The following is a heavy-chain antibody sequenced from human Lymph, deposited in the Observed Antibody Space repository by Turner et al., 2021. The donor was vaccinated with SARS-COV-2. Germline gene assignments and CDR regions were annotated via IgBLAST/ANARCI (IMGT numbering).Heavy chain of an antibody. J-gene: IGHJ4*02. Sequence: QVQLQESGPGLVKPSQTLSLTCTVSGGSTSSGDYYWRWIRQPPGKGLEWIGYIYYSGSTYYNPSLKSRVTISVDTSKNQFSLKLSSVTAADTAVYYCARVHRWNYEYYFDYWGQGTLVTVSS. D-gene: IGHD1-7*01. V-gene: IGHV4-30-4*01. CDR2: IYYSGST. CDR3: ARVHRWNYEYYFDY. CDR1: GGSTSSGDYY.